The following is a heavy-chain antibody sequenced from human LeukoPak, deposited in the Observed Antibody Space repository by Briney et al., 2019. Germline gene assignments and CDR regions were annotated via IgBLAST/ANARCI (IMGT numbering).Heavy chain of an antibody. V-gene: IGHV4-30-4*01. CDR2: IYYSGST. CDR3: AREGSQAPYYYYYGMDV. J-gene: IGHJ6*02. Sequence: SETLSLTCTVSGGSISSGDYYWSWIRQPPGKGLEWIGYIYYSGSTYYNPSLKSRVTISVDTSKNQFSLKLSSVTAADTAVYYCAREGSQAPYYYYYGMDVWGQGTTVTVSS. D-gene: IGHD3-10*01. CDR1: GGSISSGDYY.